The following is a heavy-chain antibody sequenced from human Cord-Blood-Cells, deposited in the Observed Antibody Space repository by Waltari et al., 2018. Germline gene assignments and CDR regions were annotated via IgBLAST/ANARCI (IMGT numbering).Heavy chain of an antibody. Sequence: QVQLQQWGAGLLKPSETLSLTCAVYGGSFSGYYWSWIRQPPGKGLEWIGEINHSGSTNYNPSLKSRVTISVDTSKNQCSLKLSSVTAADTAVYYCASYYGSGSYYNDYWGQGTLVTVSS. CDR2: INHSGST. CDR3: ASYYGSGSYYNDY. D-gene: IGHD3-10*01. V-gene: IGHV4-34*01. CDR1: GGSFSGYY. J-gene: IGHJ4*02.